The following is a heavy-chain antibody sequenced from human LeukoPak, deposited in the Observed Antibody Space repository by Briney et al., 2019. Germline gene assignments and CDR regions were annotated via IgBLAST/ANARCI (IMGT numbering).Heavy chain of an antibody. CDR2: IYYSGYT. Sequence: SETLSLTCTVSGGSISSYYWSWIRQPPGKGLKWIGNIYYSGYTTYSPSLGSRVTISVDTSKSQFSLKLSSVTAADTAVYYCARETSQKGAHYMDVWGKGTTITISS. D-gene: IGHD3-16*01. CDR3: ARETSQKGAHYMDV. CDR1: GGSISSYY. V-gene: IGHV4-59*01. J-gene: IGHJ6*03.